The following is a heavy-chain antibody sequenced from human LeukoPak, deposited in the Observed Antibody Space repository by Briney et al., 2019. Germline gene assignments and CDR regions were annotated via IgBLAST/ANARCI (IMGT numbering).Heavy chain of an antibody. D-gene: IGHD3-10*01. V-gene: IGHV3-33*01. CDR1: GFTFSSYG. CDR2: IWYDGSNK. CDR3: ARDSSPYGPGSYLDY. J-gene: IGHJ4*02. Sequence: PGGSLRLSCAASGFTFSSYGMHWVRQAPGKGLEWVAVIWYDGSNKYYADSVKGRFTISRDNSKNTLYLQMNSLRAEDTAVYYCARDSSPYGPGSYLDYWGQGTLVTVSS.